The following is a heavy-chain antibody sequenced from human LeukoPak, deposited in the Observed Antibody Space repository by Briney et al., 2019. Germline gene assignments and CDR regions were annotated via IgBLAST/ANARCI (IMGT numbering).Heavy chain of an antibody. CDR1: GFSISSYW. CDR2: IKEDGSDK. V-gene: IGHV3-7*05. J-gene: IGHJ4*02. CDR3: ARDFAY. D-gene: IGHD3-3*01. Sequence: PGGSLGLSCAVSGFSISSYWMSWVRQAPGKGLEWVGNIKEDGSDKYYVDSVKGRFTISRDNAKNSLYLQMNSLRAEDTAVYYCARDFAYWGQGTLVTVSS.